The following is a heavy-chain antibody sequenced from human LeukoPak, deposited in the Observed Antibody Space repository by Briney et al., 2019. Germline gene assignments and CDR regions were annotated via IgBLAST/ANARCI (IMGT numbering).Heavy chain of an antibody. J-gene: IGHJ4*02. CDR1: GFTFSSYS. CDR2: ISSSSSYI. D-gene: IGHD6-19*01. Sequence: GGSLRLPCAASGFTFSSYSMNWVRQAPGKGLEWVSSISSSSSYIYYADSVKGRFTISRDNAKNPLYLQMNSLRAEDAAVYYCARDDGYSSGFNLYYWGQGTLVTVSS. CDR3: ARDDGYSSGFNLYY. V-gene: IGHV3-21*01.